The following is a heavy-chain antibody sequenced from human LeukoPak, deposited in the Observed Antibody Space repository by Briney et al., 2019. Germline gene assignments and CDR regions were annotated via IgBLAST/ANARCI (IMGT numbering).Heavy chain of an antibody. V-gene: IGHV5-51*01. CDR1: GYSFTSYW. D-gene: IGHD3-10*01. CDR3: ARYMVRGVITTYYGMDV. CDR2: IYPGDSDT. Sequence: GESLKISCKGSGYSFTSYWIGWVRQMPGKGLEWMGIIYPGDSDTRYSPSFQGQVTISADKSISTAYLQWSSLKASDTAMYYCARYMVRGVITTYYGMDVWGQGTTVTVSS. J-gene: IGHJ6*02.